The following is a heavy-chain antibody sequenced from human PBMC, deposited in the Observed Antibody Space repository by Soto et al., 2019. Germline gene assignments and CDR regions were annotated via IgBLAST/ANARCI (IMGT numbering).Heavy chain of an antibody. CDR2: IYYSGST. V-gene: IGHV4-61*01. CDR3: ARDSIFGVVIGDAFDI. CDR1: GGSVSIGSYY. D-gene: IGHD3-3*01. Sequence: AETLCLTWTVGGGSVSIGSYYWSWIRQPRGKGLEWIGYIYYSGSTNYNPSLKSRVTISVDTSKNQFSLKLGSVTAADTAMYYCARDSIFGVVIGDAFDIWGQGTMVTVSS. J-gene: IGHJ3*02.